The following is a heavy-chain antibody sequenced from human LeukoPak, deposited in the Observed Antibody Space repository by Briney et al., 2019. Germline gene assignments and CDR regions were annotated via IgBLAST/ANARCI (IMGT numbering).Heavy chain of an antibody. CDR2: IYHSGST. CDR1: GYSISSGYY. D-gene: IGHD3-22*01. V-gene: IGHV4-38-2*02. CDR3: AITDSSGGLIDP. J-gene: IGHJ5*02. Sequence: SETLSLTCTVSGYSISSGYYWGWIRQPPGKGLEWIGSIYHSGSTYYNPSLKSRVTISVDTSKNQFSLKLSSVTAADTAVYYCAITDSSGGLIDPWGQGTLVTVSS.